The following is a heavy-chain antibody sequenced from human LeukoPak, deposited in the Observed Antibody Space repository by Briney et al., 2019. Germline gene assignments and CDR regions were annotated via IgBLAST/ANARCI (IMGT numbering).Heavy chain of an antibody. D-gene: IGHD3-9*01. V-gene: IGHV3-64*01. Sequence: GGSLRLSCAASGFTFSSYSMHWVRQAPGKGLEYVSAISSNGGSTYYATSVKGRFAISRDNSKNTLYLQMGSLRAEDMAVYYCAKAKRYSLNTLDYWGQGTLVTVSS. J-gene: IGHJ4*02. CDR1: GFTFSSYS. CDR2: ISSNGGST. CDR3: AKAKRYSLNTLDY.